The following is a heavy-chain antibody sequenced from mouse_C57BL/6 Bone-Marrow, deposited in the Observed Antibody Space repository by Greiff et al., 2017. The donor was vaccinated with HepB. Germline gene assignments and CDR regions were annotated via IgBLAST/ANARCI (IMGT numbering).Heavy chain of an antibody. J-gene: IGHJ3*01. D-gene: IGHD4-1*01. CDR1: GYTFTSYW. CDR3: ARWRLASFAY. V-gene: IGHV1-64*01. CDR2: IHPNSGST. Sequence: QVQLKESGAELVKPGASVKLSCKASGYTFTSYWMHWVKQRPGQGLEWIGMIHPNSGSTNYNEKFKSKATLTVDKSSSTAYMQLSSLTSEDSAVYYCARWRLASFAYWGQGTLVTVSP.